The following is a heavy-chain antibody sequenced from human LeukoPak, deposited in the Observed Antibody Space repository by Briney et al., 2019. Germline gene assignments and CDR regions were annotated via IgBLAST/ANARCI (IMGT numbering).Heavy chain of an antibody. CDR1: GFTFDDYA. CDR3: AKDNSGSYILDY. V-gene: IGHV3-9*01. Sequence: GRSLRLSCAASGFTFDDYAMHWVRQAPGKGLEWVSGISWNSGSIGYADSVKGRFTISRDNAKNSLYLRMNSLRAEDTALYYCAKDNSGSYILDYWGQGTLVTVSS. CDR2: ISWNSGSI. J-gene: IGHJ4*02. D-gene: IGHD1-26*01.